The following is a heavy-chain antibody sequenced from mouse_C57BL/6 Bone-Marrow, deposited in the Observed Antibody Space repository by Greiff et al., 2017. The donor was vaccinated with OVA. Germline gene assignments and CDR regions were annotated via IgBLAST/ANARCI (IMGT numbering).Heavy chain of an antibody. J-gene: IGHJ2*01. CDR3: ARELRFYYFDY. Sequence: EVNLVDSGPGMVKPSQSLSLTCTVTGYSITSGYDWHWIRHFPGNKLEWMGYISYSGSTNYNPSLKSRISITHDTSKNHFFLKLNSVTTEDTATYYCARELRFYYFDYWGQGTTLTVSS. V-gene: IGHV3-1*01. D-gene: IGHD1-1*01. CDR2: ISYSGST. CDR1: GYSITSGYD.